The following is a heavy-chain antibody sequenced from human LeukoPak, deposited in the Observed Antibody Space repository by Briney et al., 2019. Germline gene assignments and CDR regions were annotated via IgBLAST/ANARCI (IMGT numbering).Heavy chain of an antibody. CDR2: ISPYNGNT. D-gene: IGHD5-18*01. Sequence: ASVKVCCKASGYTFSSYGISWVRQAPGQGLEWMGWISPYNGNTEYGQKVQGRVTMTTDRPTTTASMELRSLRSDDTAMYYCARVRPPNIVDSVMDYKYYHDMDVWGQGTTVTVSS. CDR1: GYTFSSYG. V-gene: IGHV1-18*01. J-gene: IGHJ6*02. CDR3: ARVRPPNIVDSVMDYKYYHDMDV.